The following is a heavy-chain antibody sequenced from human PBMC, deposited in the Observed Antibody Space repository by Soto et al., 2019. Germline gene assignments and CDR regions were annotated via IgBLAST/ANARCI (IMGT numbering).Heavy chain of an antibody. CDR2: IIPIFGTA. CDR1: GGTFSSYA. V-gene: IGHV1-69*13. J-gene: IGHJ6*02. Sequence: VASVKVSCKASGGTFSSYAISWVRQAPGQGLEWMGGIIPIFGTANYAQKFQGRVTITADESTSTAYMELSSLRSEDTAVYYCARGRDSSGTNRGYYGMDVWGQGTTVTVSS. CDR3: ARGRDSSGTNRGYYGMDV. D-gene: IGHD6-19*01.